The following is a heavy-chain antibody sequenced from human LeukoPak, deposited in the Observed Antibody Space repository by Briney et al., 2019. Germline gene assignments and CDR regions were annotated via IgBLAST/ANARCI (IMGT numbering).Heavy chain of an antibody. CDR1: GFTVSSNY. V-gene: IGHV3-53*01. CDR2: IYSGGST. CDR3: AKGASSSWYVYYYYYMDV. D-gene: IGHD6-13*01. Sequence: GGSLRLSCAASGFTVSSNYMSWVRQAPGKGLEWVSVIYSGGSTYYADSVKGRFAISRDNVKNTLYLQMNSLRAEDTAVYYCAKGASSSWYVYYYYYMDVWGKGTTVTVSS. J-gene: IGHJ6*03.